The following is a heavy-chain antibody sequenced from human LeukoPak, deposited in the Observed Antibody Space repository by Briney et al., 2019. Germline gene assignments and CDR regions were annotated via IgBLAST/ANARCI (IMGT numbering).Heavy chain of an antibody. CDR3: ARDDADYGDYIDY. Sequence: GGSLRLSCAASGFTFNTYAMSWVRQAPGKGLEWVAVISYDGSKKDYVDSVKGRFTISRDNSKNTLYMQMNSLRAEDTAVYYCARDDADYGDYIDYWGQGTLVTVSS. CDR2: ISYDGSKK. V-gene: IGHV3-30-3*01. J-gene: IGHJ4*02. CDR1: GFTFNTYA. D-gene: IGHD4-17*01.